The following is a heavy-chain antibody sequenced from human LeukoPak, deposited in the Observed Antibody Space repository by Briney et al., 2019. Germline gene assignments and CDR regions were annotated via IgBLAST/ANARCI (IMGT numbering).Heavy chain of an antibody. V-gene: IGHV4-34*01. CDR2: LNPTGDT. D-gene: IGHD3-16*02. Sequence: SETLSLTCAVYGTSFSGYYWSWIRRPPGKGLEWIGELNPTGDTNYNSSLKSRVMISIDTSKNQFSLRLTSVTAADTAMYYCARISFGGFIVAQDYWGQGTLVAVSS. CDR1: GTSFSGYY. CDR3: ARISFGGFIVAQDY. J-gene: IGHJ4*02.